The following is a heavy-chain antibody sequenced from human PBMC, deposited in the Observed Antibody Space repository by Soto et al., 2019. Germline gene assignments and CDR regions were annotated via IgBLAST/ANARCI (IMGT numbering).Heavy chain of an antibody. V-gene: IGHV3-23*01. J-gene: IGHJ4*02. D-gene: IGHD6-13*01. CDR1: GFTFSAYV. CDR2: ITSTGGGT. CDR3: AKLTAA. Sequence: GGSLRLSCAASGFTFSAYVMSWGRQAPGKRLEWVSSITSTGGGTYYADSVKGRFTVSRDTSKNTVYLKMNSLTDEDTAVYYCAKLTAAWGPGNLVT.